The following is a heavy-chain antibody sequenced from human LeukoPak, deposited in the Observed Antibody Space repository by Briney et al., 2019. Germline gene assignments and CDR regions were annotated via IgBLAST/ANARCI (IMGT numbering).Heavy chain of an antibody. CDR2: IYTSGST. V-gene: IGHV4-61*02. CDR3: ARVTVGSGSYYYYYMDV. D-gene: IGHD3-10*01. Sequence: SETLSLTCTVSGGSISSGSYYWSWIRQPAGKGLEWIGRIYTSGSTNYNPSLKSRVTISVDTSKNQFSLKLSSVTAADTAVYYCARVTVGSGSYYYYYMDVWGKGTTVTVSS. J-gene: IGHJ6*03. CDR1: GGSISSGSYY.